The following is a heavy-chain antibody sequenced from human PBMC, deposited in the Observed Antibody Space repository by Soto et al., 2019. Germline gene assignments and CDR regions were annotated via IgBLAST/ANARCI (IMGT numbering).Heavy chain of an antibody. CDR3: AKSITARPFDY. CDR1: GFTFSTYV. J-gene: IGHJ4*02. CDR2: ISGSGGNT. D-gene: IGHD6-6*01. Sequence: GGSLRLSCAASGFTFSTYVMHWVRQAPGKGLEWVSAISGSGGNTYYADSVKGRFTISRDNSKNTLYLQMNSLRAEDTAVYYCAKSITARPFDYWGQGALVTVSS. V-gene: IGHV3-23*01.